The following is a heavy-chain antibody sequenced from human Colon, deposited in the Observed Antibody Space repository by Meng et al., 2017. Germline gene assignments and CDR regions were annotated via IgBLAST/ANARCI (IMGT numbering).Heavy chain of an antibody. CDR1: GGSIKSGGYH. Sequence: QAHLHESGPRLVSPSDDLSLVCTVSGGSIKSGGYHWSWVRQHPGKGLEYIGFMSDSGTTDYNPSLRSRVSISEIGSSKNQFSLTLRSVTAADTATYFCARDTLYGTDYWGQGVLVTVSS. J-gene: IGHJ4*02. CDR2: MSDSGTT. D-gene: IGHD4-17*01. CDR3: ARDTLYGTDY. V-gene: IGHV4-31*03.